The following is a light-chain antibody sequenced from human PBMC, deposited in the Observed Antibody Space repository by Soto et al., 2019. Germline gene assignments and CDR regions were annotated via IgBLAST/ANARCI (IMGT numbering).Light chain of an antibody. Sequence: EIVMTPSPATLSVSAGQSATLSCSSSQSVSSNLAWYQQKPGQAPRLLIYGASTRATGIPARFSGSGSGTEFTLTINSLQSEDFAVYYCQQYNNWPITFGQGTRLEIK. CDR1: QSVSSN. V-gene: IGKV3-15*01. CDR2: GAS. J-gene: IGKJ5*01. CDR3: QQYNNWPIT.